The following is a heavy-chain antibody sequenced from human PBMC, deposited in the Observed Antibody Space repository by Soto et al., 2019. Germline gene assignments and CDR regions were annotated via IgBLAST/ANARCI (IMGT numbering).Heavy chain of an antibody. D-gene: IGHD3-3*01. V-gene: IGHV6-1*01. J-gene: IGHJ3*02. Sequence: SQTLSLTCAISGDSVSSNSAAWNWIRQSPSRGLEWLGRTYYRSKWYNDYAVSVKSRITINPDTSKNQFSLQLSSVTAADTAVYYCARDGKRFLEWLPAFDIWGQGTMVTVSS. CDR2: TYYRSKWYN. CDR3: ARDGKRFLEWLPAFDI. CDR1: GDSVSSNSAA.